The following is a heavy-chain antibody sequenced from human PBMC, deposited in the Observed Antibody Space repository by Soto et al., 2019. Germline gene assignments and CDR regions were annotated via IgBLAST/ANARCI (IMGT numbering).Heavy chain of an antibody. CDR1: GYTLTELS. Sequence: ASVKVSCKVSGYTLTELSMHWVRQAPGKGLEWMGGFDPEDGETIYAQKFQGRVTMTEDTSTDTAYMELSSLRSEDTAVYYCATEGCTNGVCYNGFDLWGQGTLVTAPQ. CDR2: FDPEDGET. CDR3: ATEGCTNGVCYNGFDL. D-gene: IGHD2-8*01. J-gene: IGHJ5*02. V-gene: IGHV1-24*01.